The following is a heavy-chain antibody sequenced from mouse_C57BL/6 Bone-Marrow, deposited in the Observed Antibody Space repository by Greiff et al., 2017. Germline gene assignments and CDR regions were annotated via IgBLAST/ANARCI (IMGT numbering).Heavy chain of an antibody. CDR2: ISNGGGST. D-gene: IGHD3-2*02. V-gene: IGHV5-12*01. CDR1: GFNFSDYY. J-gene: IGHJ4*01. CDR3: ARHGAAQAPYAMDY. Sequence: EVKVVESGGGLVQPGGSLKLSCAASGFNFSDYYMYWVRQTPEKRLEWVAYISNGGGSTYYPDTVKGRVTISRDNAKNTLYLQMSRLKSEDTAMYYCARHGAAQAPYAMDYWGQGTSVTVSS.